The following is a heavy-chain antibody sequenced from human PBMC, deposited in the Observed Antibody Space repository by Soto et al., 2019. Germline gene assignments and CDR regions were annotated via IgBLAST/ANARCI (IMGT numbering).Heavy chain of an antibody. V-gene: IGHV2-5*01. D-gene: IGHD6-19*01. CDR3: AHRPLFHYSSAGLNWFDP. CDR1: GFSLSTSGVG. J-gene: IGHJ5*02. CDR2: IYWNDDK. Sequence: GSGPTLVNPTQTLTLTCTFSGFSLSTSGVGVGWIRQPPGKALEWLALIYWNDDKRYSPSLKSRLTITKDTSKNQVVLTMTNMDPVDTATYYCAHRPLFHYSSAGLNWFDPWGQGTLVTVSS.